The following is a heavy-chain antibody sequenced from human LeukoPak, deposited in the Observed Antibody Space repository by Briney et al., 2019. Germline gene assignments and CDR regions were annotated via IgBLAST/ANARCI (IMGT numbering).Heavy chain of an antibody. CDR2: ISGHNGHT. D-gene: IGHD6-19*01. V-gene: IGHV1-18*04. CDR3: ARGPGIAVAGVFDY. CDR1: GYTFTSYG. Sequence: ASVKVSCKASGYTFTSYGINWVRQAPGQGLEWMGWISGHNGHTNYVQKMQGRVTMTTDTSTNTAYMELRNLTSDDTAVYYCARGPGIAVAGVFDYWGQGSLVTVSS. J-gene: IGHJ4*02.